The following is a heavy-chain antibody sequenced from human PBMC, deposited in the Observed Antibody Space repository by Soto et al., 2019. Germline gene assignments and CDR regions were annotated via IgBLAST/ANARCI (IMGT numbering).Heavy chain of an antibody. Sequence: EVQLLESGGGLVQPGGSLRLSCAASGFTFSSYAMSWVRQAPGKGLEWVSAISGSGCSTYYADSVKGRFTISRDNSKNTLYLQMNSLRDEDTAVYYCAKETPYYYGSSGLVPLGYWGQGTLVTVSS. CDR3: AKETPYYYGSSGLVPLGY. J-gene: IGHJ4*02. V-gene: IGHV3-23*01. CDR1: GFTFSSYA. D-gene: IGHD3-22*01. CDR2: ISGSGCST.